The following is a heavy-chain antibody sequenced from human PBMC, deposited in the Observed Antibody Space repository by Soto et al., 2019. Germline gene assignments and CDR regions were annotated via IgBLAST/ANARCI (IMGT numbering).Heavy chain of an antibody. Sequence: ASVKVSCKASGYTLISYTISWVRQAPGQGLEWMGWISGYNGNTNYAQKFQGRVTMTTDTSTSTAYMELRSLGSDDTAVYYCVRDQAVWTVNYPFFDHWGQGTLVTVSS. CDR2: ISGYNGNT. CDR3: VRDQAVWTVNYPFFDH. V-gene: IGHV1-18*01. D-gene: IGHD3-9*01. J-gene: IGHJ4*02. CDR1: GYTLISYT.